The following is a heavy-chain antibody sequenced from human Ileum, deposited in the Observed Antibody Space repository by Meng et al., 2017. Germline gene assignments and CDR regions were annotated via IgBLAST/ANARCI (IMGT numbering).Heavy chain of an antibody. CDR1: GFTFSSYE. CDR3: ARSRSSSWYGGFYFDY. Sequence: GRSLRLSCAASGFTFSSYEMNWVRQAPGKGLEWVSYISSSGSTTYYADSVKGRFTISRDNAKNSLYLQMNSLRAEDTAVYYCARSRSSSWYGGFYFDYWGQGTLVTVSS. D-gene: IGHD6-13*01. CDR2: ISSSGSTT. V-gene: IGHV3-48*03. J-gene: IGHJ4*02.